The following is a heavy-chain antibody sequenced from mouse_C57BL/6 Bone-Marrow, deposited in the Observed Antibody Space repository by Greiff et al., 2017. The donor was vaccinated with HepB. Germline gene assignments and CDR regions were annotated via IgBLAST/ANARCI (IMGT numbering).Heavy chain of an antibody. J-gene: IGHJ2*01. CDR2: INPSTGGT. Sequence: EVQLQQSGPELVKPGASVKISCKASGYSFTGYYMHWVKQSSEKSLEWIGEINPSTGGTSYNQKFKGKATLTVDKSSSTAYMQLKSLTSEDSAVYYCARGTTVEWGQGTTLTVSS. D-gene: IGHD1-1*01. V-gene: IGHV1-43*01. CDR1: GYSFTGYY. CDR3: ARGTTVE.